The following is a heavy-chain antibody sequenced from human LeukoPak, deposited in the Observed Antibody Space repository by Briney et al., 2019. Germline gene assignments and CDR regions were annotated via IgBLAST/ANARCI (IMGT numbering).Heavy chain of an antibody. D-gene: IGHD2-2*02. Sequence: GGSLRLSCSASGLTFSSYSMHWVRQAPGKGLEWVAVISYDGNNKYDADSVKGRFTISRDNSKNTLYLQMNSLRAEDTAVYYCARLPGYCSSNSCYKMTIPFDYWGQGTLVTVSS. CDR2: ISYDGNNK. CDR1: GLTFSSYS. CDR3: ARLPGYCSSNSCYKMTIPFDY. J-gene: IGHJ4*02. V-gene: IGHV3-30-3*01.